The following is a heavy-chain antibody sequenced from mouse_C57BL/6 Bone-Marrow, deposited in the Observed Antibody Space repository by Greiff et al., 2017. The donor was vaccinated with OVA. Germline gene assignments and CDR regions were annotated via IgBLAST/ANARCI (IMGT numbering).Heavy chain of an antibody. V-gene: IGHV5-4*01. CDR1: GFTFSSYA. D-gene: IGHD5-1*01. CDR3: ARDRVPYYYAMDY. Sequence: EVHLVESGGGLVKPGGSLKLSCAASGFTFSSYAMSWVRQTPEKRLEWVATISDGGSYTYYPDNVKGRFTISRDNAKNNLYLQMSHLKSEDTAMYYCARDRVPYYYAMDYWGQGTSVTVSS. CDR2: ISDGGSYT. J-gene: IGHJ4*01.